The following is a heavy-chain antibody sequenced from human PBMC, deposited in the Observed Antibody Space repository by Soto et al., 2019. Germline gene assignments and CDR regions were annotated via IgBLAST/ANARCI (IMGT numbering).Heavy chain of an antibody. J-gene: IGHJ3*02. Sequence: QVQLQESGPGLVKPSQTLSLTCTVSGGSISSGDYYWSWIRQPPGKGLEWIVYIYYSGSTYYNPSLKSRVTISIDTSKNQSSLEQSSVTAADTAVYYCAQYSSGRAFDIWGQGTMVTVSS. CDR2: IYYSGST. CDR1: GGSISSGDYY. CDR3: AQYSSGRAFDI. D-gene: IGHD6-19*01. V-gene: IGHV4-30-4*01.